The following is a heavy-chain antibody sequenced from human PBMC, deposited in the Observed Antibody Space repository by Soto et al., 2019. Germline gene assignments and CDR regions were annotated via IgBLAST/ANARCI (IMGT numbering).Heavy chain of an antibody. J-gene: IGHJ5*02. CDR3: ARHGVMVRGVFWFDP. CDR2: IYYSGST. D-gene: IGHD3-10*01. V-gene: IGHV4-39*01. Sequence: WETLYLTGTVSGGSISSSRYYGGWIRQPPGKGLEWIGSIYYSGSTYYNPSLKSRVTISVDTSKNQFSLKLSSVTAADTAVYYCARHGVMVRGVFWFDPWGQGTLVTVS. CDR1: GGSISSSRYY.